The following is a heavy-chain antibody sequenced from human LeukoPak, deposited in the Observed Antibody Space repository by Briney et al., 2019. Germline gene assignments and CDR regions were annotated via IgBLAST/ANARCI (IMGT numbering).Heavy chain of an antibody. Sequence: PGGSLRLSCAGSGFTFSSYGMHWVRQAPGKGLEWVAVISYDGSNKYYADSVKGRFTISRDNSKNTLYLQMNSLRAEDTAVYYCAKDDCSGGSCYSWAFDYWGQGTLVTVSS. CDR1: GFTFSSYG. CDR3: AKDDCSGGSCYSWAFDY. CDR2: ISYDGSNK. J-gene: IGHJ4*02. D-gene: IGHD2-15*01. V-gene: IGHV3-30*18.